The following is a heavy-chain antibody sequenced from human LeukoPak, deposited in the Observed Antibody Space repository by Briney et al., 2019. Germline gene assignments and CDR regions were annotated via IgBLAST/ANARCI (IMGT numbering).Heavy chain of an antibody. D-gene: IGHD6-13*01. J-gene: IGHJ4*03. Sequence: KTSETLSLTCSVSGVSISSYYWSWIRQPPGKGLEWIGYIYYSGSNNYKPSLKSRVTISVDTAKNPFSLRLSSVTAADTGVYYCARVKGYIGEDYFDFWGQGTLVTVSS. V-gene: IGHV4-59*12. CDR3: ARVKGYIGEDYFDF. CDR1: GVSISSYY. CDR2: IYYSGSN.